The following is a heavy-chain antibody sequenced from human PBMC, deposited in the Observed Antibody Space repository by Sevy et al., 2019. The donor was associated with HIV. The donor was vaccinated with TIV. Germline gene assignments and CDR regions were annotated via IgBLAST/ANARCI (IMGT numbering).Heavy chain of an antibody. Sequence: SETLSLTCAVSGGSISSGGYSWSWIRQPPGKGLEWIGYIYHSGSTYYNPSLKSQVTISVDRSKNQCSLKLSSVTAADTAVYYCARVSSGSYYRWFDPWGQGTLVTVSS. CDR2: IYHSGST. CDR1: GGSISSGGYS. CDR3: ARVSSGSYYRWFDP. D-gene: IGHD3-10*02. V-gene: IGHV4-30-2*01. J-gene: IGHJ5*02.